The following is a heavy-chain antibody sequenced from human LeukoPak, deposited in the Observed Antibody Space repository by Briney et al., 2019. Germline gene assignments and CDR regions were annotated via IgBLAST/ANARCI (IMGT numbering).Heavy chain of an antibody. CDR3: ARDRSISGVVTLDY. Sequence: GGSLRLSCAASGFRFSDSCMTWVRQAPGKGLEWVANIRQDGSEKYYVDSVKGRFTISRDNAKNSVYLQMNNLRAEDTAVYYCARDRSISGVVTLDYWGQGSLVTVSS. CDR1: GFRFSDSC. D-gene: IGHD3-3*01. CDR2: IRQDGSEK. V-gene: IGHV3-7*01. J-gene: IGHJ4*02.